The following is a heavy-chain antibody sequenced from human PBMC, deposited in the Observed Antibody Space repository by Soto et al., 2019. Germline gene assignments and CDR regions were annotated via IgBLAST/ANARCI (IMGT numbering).Heavy chain of an antibody. V-gene: IGHV3-49*02. CDR3: TREIPYFDS. CDR1: GFTFGYFS. CDR2: IRSKDYGGTT. Sequence: GGSLRLSCATSGFTFGYFSISWVRQAPGRGLEWVGFIRSKDYGGTTEYAASVKGRSAISRDDSTGIAYLQMNSLKIEDTAVYYCTREIPYFDSWGQGTLVTVSS. J-gene: IGHJ4*02.